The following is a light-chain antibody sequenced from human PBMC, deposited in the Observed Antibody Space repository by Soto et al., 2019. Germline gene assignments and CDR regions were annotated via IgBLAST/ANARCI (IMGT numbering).Light chain of an antibody. CDR2: AAS. V-gene: IGKV3-20*01. CDR3: QHQGT. Sequence: ESVLTQSPGTLSLSPGERATLSCSASRSLSSSYVVWYQQKPGQAPRLLIYAASRRATGIPDRFSGSGSATEYTLTISRLEPEDSAVYYCQHQGTFGQGTKLEIK. J-gene: IGKJ2*01. CDR1: RSLSSSY.